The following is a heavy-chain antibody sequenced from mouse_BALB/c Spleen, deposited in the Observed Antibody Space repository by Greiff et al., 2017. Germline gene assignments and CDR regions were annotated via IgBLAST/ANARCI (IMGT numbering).Heavy chain of an antibody. CDR1: GFTFSSYT. V-gene: IGHV5-12-2*01. Sequence: EVMLVESGGGLVQPGGSLKLSCAASGFTFSSYTMSWVRQTPEKRLEWVAYISNGGGSTYYPDTVKGRFTISRDNAKNTLYLQMSSLKSEDTAMYYCARHESYRVYYFDDWGQGTTLTVSS. J-gene: IGHJ2*01. CDR2: ISNGGGST. D-gene: IGHD2-14*01. CDR3: ARHESYRVYYFDD.